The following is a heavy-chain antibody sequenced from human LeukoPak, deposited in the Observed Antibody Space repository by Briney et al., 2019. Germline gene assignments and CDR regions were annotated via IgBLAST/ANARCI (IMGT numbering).Heavy chain of an antibody. Sequence: GGSLRLSCAASGVSFSTYGMHWVRQAPGKGLEWVTFMQYDESEEYYADSVKGRFTISRDNSKNTLYLQMDSLRSEDTAVYYCAGKAAAYYFVYWGQGTLVTVSS. CDR3: AGKAAAYYFVY. CDR1: GVSFSTYG. V-gene: IGHV3-30*02. CDR2: MQYDESEE. J-gene: IGHJ4*02. D-gene: IGHD2-2*01.